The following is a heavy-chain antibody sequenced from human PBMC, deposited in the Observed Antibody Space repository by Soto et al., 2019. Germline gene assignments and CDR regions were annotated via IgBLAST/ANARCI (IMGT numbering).Heavy chain of an antibody. CDR2: IYSGGST. D-gene: IGHD3-10*01. CDR3: ARGPGGFGDFSLDY. Sequence: QVQLQESGPGLVKPSETLSLSCGVSGGSISQYYWSWIRQPAGKGLEWIGRIYSGGSTNYNPSLASRVTMSVDTAKNQFALKLSSVTAADTAVYYCARGPGGFGDFSLDYWGQGTLVTVSS. V-gene: IGHV4-4*07. CDR1: GGSISQYY. J-gene: IGHJ4*02.